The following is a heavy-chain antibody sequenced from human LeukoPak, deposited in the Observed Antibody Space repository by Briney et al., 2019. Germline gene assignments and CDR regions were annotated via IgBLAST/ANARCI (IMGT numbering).Heavy chain of an antibody. CDR3: ARQIYYCSGGSCYSDYYYYYYMDV. J-gene: IGHJ6*03. V-gene: IGHV4-39*01. Sequence: KASETLSLTCTDSGGSIRSSSYYWGWIRQSPGKGLEWIGSIYYSGSTYYSPSLKSRVTISVDTSKNQFSLKLSSVTAADTAVYYCARQIYYCSGGSCYSDYYYYYYMDVWGKGTTVTVFS. CDR2: IYYSGST. CDR1: GGSIRSSSYY. D-gene: IGHD2-15*01.